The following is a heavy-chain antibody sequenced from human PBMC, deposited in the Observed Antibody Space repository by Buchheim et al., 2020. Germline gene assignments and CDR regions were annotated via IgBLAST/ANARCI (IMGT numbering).Heavy chain of an antibody. J-gene: IGHJ4*02. V-gene: IGHV3-23*01. D-gene: IGHD5-12*01. CDR2: ISGSGGST. Sequence: EVQLLESGGGLVQPGGPLRLSCAASGFTFSSYAMSWVRQAPGKGLEWVSAISGSGGSTYYADSVKGRFTISRDNSKNTLYLQMNSLRAEDTAVYYCAKDVLSGYVGRAYYFDYWGQGTL. CDR3: AKDVLSGYVGRAYYFDY. CDR1: GFTFSSYA.